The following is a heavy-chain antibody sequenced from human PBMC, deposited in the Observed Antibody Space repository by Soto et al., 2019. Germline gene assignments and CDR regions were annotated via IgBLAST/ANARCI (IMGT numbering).Heavy chain of an antibody. CDR2: IYWNDDK. CDR1: GFSLSSGGAG. D-gene: IGHD4-17*01. Sequence: QITLKESGPTLVKPTQTLTLTCTFSGFSLSSGGAGVGWIRQPPGKGLVWLALIYWNDDKRYSPSLKSTLTNTHDTIKKQVVIIMTDMDPVDTATYYCAHRGYGDYPRDNWFDPWGQGTLVTVSS. CDR3: AHRGYGDYPRDNWFDP. J-gene: IGHJ5*02. V-gene: IGHV2-5*01.